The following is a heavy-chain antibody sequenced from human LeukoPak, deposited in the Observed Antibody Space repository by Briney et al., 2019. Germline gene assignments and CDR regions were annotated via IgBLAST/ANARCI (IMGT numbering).Heavy chain of an antibody. J-gene: IGHJ4*02. CDR3: ARGGAAGGYYFDY. V-gene: IGHV4-4*07. CDR1: GGSISSYY. D-gene: IGHD6-13*01. CDR2: IYTSGST. Sequence: SETLSLTCTVSGGSISSYYWSWTRQPAGKGLEWIGRIYTSGSTNYNPSLKSRVTISVDTSKNQFSLKLSSVTAADTAVYYCARGGAAGGYYFDYWGQGTLVTVSS.